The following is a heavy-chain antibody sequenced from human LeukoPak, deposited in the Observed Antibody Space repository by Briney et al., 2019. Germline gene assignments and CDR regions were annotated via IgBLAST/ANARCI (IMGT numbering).Heavy chain of an antibody. V-gene: IGHV3-21*01. CDR1: GFTFSRYS. CDR3: ARDGLYSSWWDLDY. D-gene: IGHD6-19*01. Sequence: GGSLRLSCAASGFTFSRYSMNWVRQAPGKGLEWVSSISSSSSYIYYADSVKGRFTISRDNAKNSLYLQMNSLRAEDTAVYYCARDGLYSSWWDLDYWGQGTLVTVSS. CDR2: ISSSSSYI. J-gene: IGHJ4*02.